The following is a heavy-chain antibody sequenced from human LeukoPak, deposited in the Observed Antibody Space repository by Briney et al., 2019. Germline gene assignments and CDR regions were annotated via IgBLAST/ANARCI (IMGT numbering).Heavy chain of an antibody. V-gene: IGHV3-7*01. Sequence: GGSLRLSCAASGFTFSSYWMSWVRQAPGKGLEWVANIKQDGSEKYYVDSVKGRFTTSRDNAKNSLCLQMNSLRAEDTAVYYCARDPYYDFWSGFLGDYWGQGTLVTVSS. CDR2: IKQDGSEK. CDR1: GFTFSSYW. D-gene: IGHD3-3*01. CDR3: ARDPYYDFWSGFLGDY. J-gene: IGHJ4*02.